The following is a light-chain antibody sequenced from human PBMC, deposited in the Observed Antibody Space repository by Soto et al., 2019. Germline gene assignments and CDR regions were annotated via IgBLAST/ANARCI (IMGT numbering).Light chain of an antibody. CDR2: KAS. J-gene: IGKJ4*01. V-gene: IGKV1-5*03. Sequence: DSQMTQYPSTLSASVGDRVTITCRASQSISSWLAWYQQKPGRAPKLLISKASTLQSGVPVRFSGSGSVTEFTLTISSLQPDDFATYYCQQYESYPMTFGGGTKVEIK. CDR1: QSISSW. CDR3: QQYESYPMT.